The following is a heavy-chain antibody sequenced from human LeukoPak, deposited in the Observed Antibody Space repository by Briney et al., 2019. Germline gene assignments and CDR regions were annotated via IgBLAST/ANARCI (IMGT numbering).Heavy chain of an antibody. V-gene: IGHV4-61*02. CDR1: GGSISSGTDY. D-gene: IGHD6-19*01. Sequence: SQTLSLTCTVSGGSISSGTDYWSWIRQPAGKGLEWIVRIQTSGSTNYNPSLKSRVTISVDTSKNQLSLNLSSVTAADTAVYYCARTSRLAVAGTGYYYFYLDVWGRGTTVTVS. J-gene: IGHJ6*03. CDR2: IQTSGST. CDR3: ARTSRLAVAGTGYYYFYLDV.